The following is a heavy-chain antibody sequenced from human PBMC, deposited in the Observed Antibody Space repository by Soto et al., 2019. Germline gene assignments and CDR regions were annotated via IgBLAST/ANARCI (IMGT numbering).Heavy chain of an antibody. Sequence: QVQLVESGGGVVQPGRSLRLSCAASGFTFSSYGMHWVRQAPGKGLEGVAVIWYDGSNKYYADSVKGRFTISRDNSKNTLYLQMNSLRAEDTAVYYCARSGWVVAATPSDYWGQGTLVTVSS. D-gene: IGHD2-15*01. J-gene: IGHJ4*02. CDR3: ARSGWVVAATPSDY. V-gene: IGHV3-33*01. CDR1: GFTFSSYG. CDR2: IWYDGSNK.